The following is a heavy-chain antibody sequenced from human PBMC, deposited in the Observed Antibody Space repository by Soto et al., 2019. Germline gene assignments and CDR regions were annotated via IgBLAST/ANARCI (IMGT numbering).Heavy chain of an antibody. CDR3: ARMYYDFWSGSHGMDV. CDR1: GGSFSGYY. Sequence: SETLSLTCAVYGGSFSGYYWSWIRQPPGKGLEWIGEINHSGSTNYNPSLKSRVTISVDTSKNQFSLKLSSVTAADTAVYYCARMYYDFWSGSHGMDVWGQGTTVTVSS. CDR2: INHSGST. D-gene: IGHD3-3*01. V-gene: IGHV4-34*01. J-gene: IGHJ6*02.